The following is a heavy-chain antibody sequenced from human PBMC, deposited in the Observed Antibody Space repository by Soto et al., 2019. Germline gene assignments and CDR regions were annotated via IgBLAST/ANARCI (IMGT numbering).Heavy chain of an antibody. CDR1: GGTFSSYA. J-gene: IGHJ6*02. Sequence: ASVKVSCKASGGTFSSYAISWVRQAPGQGLEWMGGIIPIFGTANYAQKFQGRVTITADESTSTAYMELSSLRSEDTAVYYCVRDWSTFWGMDVWGQGTTVTVSS. CDR3: VRDWSTFWGMDV. CDR2: IIPIFGTA. V-gene: IGHV1-69*13.